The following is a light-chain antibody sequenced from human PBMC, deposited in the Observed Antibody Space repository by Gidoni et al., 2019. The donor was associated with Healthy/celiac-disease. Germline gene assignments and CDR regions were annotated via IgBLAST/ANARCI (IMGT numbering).Light chain of an antibody. CDR1: QDISNY. Sequence: DIHMTQSPSSLSASVGDRVTITCQASQDISNYLNWYQQKPGKAPKLLIYDASNLETGVPSRFSGSGSGTDFTFTISSLQPEDIATYYCQQYDNLPFTFGGGTKVEI. CDR3: QQYDNLPFT. CDR2: DAS. V-gene: IGKV1-33*01. J-gene: IGKJ4*01.